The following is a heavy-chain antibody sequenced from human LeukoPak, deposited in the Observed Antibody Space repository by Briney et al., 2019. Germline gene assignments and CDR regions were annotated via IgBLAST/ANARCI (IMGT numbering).Heavy chain of an antibody. Sequence: PGGSLRLSCTASGFTFGDYAVSGVGQAPGKGREGVGFIRSKAYGGTTEYAASVTGSFTISRDDSKSIAYLQMNSLKAEDTAVYYCTRSGWYAYWGQGTLVTVSS. V-gene: IGHV3-49*04. J-gene: IGHJ4*02. CDR1: GFTFGDYA. CDR2: IRSKAYGGTT. CDR3: TRSGWYAY. D-gene: IGHD6-19*01.